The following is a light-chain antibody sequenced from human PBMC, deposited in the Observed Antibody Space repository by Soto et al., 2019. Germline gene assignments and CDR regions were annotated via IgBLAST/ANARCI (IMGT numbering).Light chain of an antibody. CDR3: QQYGSSGT. V-gene: IGKV3-20*01. J-gene: IGKJ1*01. Sequence: EIVLAQPPGPLSLSPGERATLSCRASQSLSNNIYLAWYQQKPGQAPRLLIYGASSRATGFPDRFSGSGSGTDFTLTISRLEPEDFAVYYCQQYGSSGTFGQGTKVDIK. CDR2: GAS. CDR1: QSLSNNIY.